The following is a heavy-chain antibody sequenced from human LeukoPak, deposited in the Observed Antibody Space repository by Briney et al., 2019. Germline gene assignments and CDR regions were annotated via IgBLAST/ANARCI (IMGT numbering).Heavy chain of an antibody. CDR1: GFTVSSNY. Sequence: PGGSLRLSCAASGFTVSSNYMSWVRQAPGRGLEWVSVIYSGGSTYYADSVKGRFTISRDNSKNTLYLQMNSLRAEDTAVYYCARTDTHYYGSGSYYNVGAFDIWGLGTMVTVSS. CDR3: ARTDTHYYGSGSYYNVGAFDI. V-gene: IGHV3-53*01. CDR2: IYSGGST. J-gene: IGHJ3*02. D-gene: IGHD3-10*01.